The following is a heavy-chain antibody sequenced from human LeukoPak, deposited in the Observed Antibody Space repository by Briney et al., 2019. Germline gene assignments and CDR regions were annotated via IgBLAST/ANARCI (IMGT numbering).Heavy chain of an antibody. D-gene: IGHD5-24*01. CDR1: GGSISSYY. CDR2: IYYSGST. V-gene: IGHV4-59*08. Sequence: SETLSLTCAVSGGSISSYYWSWIRQPPGKGLEWIGCIYYSGSTDYNPSLKSRVTISVDTSKNQFSLKLSSVTAADTAVYYCARGPNYPSPSPFDYWGQGTLVTVSS. J-gene: IGHJ4*02. CDR3: ARGPNYPSPSPFDY.